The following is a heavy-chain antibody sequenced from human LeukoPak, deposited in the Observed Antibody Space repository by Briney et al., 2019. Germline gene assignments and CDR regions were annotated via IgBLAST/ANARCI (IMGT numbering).Heavy chain of an antibody. CDR3: AIASGSSFNDDAFDI. CDR2: IYTSGST. CDR1: GGSISSGSYY. D-gene: IGHD1-26*01. Sequence: SETLSLTCTVSGGSISSGSYYWSWIRQPAGKGLEWIGHIYTSGSTNYNPSLKSRVTISVDTSKNQFSLKLSSVTAADTAVYYCAIASGSSFNDDAFDIWGQGTMVTVSS. V-gene: IGHV4-61*09. J-gene: IGHJ3*02.